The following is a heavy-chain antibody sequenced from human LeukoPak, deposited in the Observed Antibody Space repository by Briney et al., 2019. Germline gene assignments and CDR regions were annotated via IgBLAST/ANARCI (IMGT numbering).Heavy chain of an antibody. CDR3: AAVAGLGNAFDI. Sequence: GASVKVSCKASGYTFTGYYMHWVRQAPGQGLEWMGWINPNSGGTNYAQKFQGRVTMTRGTSISTAYMELSRLRSDDTAVYYCAAVAGLGNAFDIWGQGTMVTVSS. V-gene: IGHV1-2*02. CDR2: INPNSGGT. D-gene: IGHD6-19*01. CDR1: GYTFTGYY. J-gene: IGHJ3*02.